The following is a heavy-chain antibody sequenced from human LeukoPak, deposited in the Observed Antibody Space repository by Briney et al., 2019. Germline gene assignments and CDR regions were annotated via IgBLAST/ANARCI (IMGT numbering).Heavy chain of an antibody. Sequence: SETLSLTCAVYGGSFSGYYWSWIRQPPGKGLEWIGEINHSGSTNYNPSLKSRATISVDTSKNQFSLKLSSVTAADTAVYYCATKLSTDPHYFDYWGQGILVTVSS. D-gene: IGHD5/OR15-5a*01. J-gene: IGHJ4*02. V-gene: IGHV4-34*01. CDR2: INHSGST. CDR3: ATKLSTDPHYFDY. CDR1: GGSFSGYY.